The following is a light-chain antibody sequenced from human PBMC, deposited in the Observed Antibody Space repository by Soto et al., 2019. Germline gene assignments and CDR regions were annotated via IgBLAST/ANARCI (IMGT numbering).Light chain of an antibody. Sequence: IVLTQSPATLSLSLGERATLSCRASQSVSSNLAWYQQKPGQAPRLLIYDASHRATGIPARFSGSGSGTDVTLTISSLGPEDFAVYYCQQRRIWPLTFGGGTKVEIK. V-gene: IGKV3-11*01. CDR1: QSVSSN. CDR2: DAS. CDR3: QQRRIWPLT. J-gene: IGKJ4*01.